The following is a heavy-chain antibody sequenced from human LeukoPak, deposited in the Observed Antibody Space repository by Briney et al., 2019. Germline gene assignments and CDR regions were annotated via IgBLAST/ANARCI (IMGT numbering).Heavy chain of an antibody. V-gene: IGHV3-15*01. D-gene: IGHD6-13*01. CDR1: GFTFSDAW. CDR3: TTVVAAAGSFDY. J-gene: IGHJ4*02. CDR2: IKSKTNGGTT. Sequence: GGSLRLSCAASGFTFSDAWMTWVRQAPGKGLEWVGRIKSKTNGGTTDYAAPVEGRFTISRDDSKNTLYFQMNSLKTEDTAVYYCTTVVAAAGSFDYWGQGTLVTVSS.